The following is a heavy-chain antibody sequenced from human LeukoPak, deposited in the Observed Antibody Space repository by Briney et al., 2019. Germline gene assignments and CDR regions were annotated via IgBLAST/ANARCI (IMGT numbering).Heavy chain of an antibody. CDR3: ASPEGVVVTAIDAFDI. D-gene: IGHD2-21*02. CDR1: GFTFSSYW. Sequence: PGGSLRLSCAASGFTFSSYWMHWVRQAPGKGLVWVSRINSDGSSTSYADSVKGRFTISRDNAKNSLYLQMNSLRAEDTAVYYCASPEGVVVTAIDAFDIWGQGTMVTVSS. CDR2: INSDGSST. V-gene: IGHV3-74*01. J-gene: IGHJ3*02.